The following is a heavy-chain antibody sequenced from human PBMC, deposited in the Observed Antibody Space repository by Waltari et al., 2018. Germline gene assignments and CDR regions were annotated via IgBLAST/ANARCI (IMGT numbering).Heavy chain of an antibody. V-gene: IGHV3-74*01. J-gene: IGHJ4*02. Sequence: DVLLVESGGGLVQPGGSLRLSCAASGFNFSTYWMHWVRQAPGKGLLWVSRIRSDGTGTDYADSVKGRFTISRDNAKNTLFLQMDSLRAEDTAVYYCASGIQLSSWGGQGTLVSVSS. CDR2: IRSDGTGT. D-gene: IGHD5-18*01. CDR3: ASGIQLSSW. CDR1: GFNFSTYW.